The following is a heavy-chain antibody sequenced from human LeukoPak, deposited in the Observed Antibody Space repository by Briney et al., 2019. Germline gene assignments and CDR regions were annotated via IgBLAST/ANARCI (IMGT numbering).Heavy chain of an antibody. Sequence: ASVKVSCKASGYTFTGYYMHWVRQAPGQGLEWMGWINPNSGGTNYAQKFQGRVTMTRDTSICTAYMELSRLRSDDTAVYYCARVDLNTRQNVIAALMRYWGQGTLVTVSS. J-gene: IGHJ4*02. CDR1: GYTFTGYY. D-gene: IGHD6-6*01. CDR3: ARVDLNTRQNVIAALMRY. V-gene: IGHV1-2*02. CDR2: INPNSGGT.